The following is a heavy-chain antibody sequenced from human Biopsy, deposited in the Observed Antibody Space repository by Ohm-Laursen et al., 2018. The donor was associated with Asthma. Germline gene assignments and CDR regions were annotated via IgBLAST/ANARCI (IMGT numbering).Heavy chain of an antibody. V-gene: IGHV2-70*04. CDR2: IDWDDDK. D-gene: IGHD6-13*01. J-gene: IGHJ4*02. CDR1: GLSLSKTGMR. CDR3: AREQQLGNFDY. Sequence: TQTLTLTCTLSGLSLSKTGMRVSWIRQPPGKALEWLARIDWDDDKFYSCSLKTRLTISKDTSKNQVVLTMTTMDPVDTATYYCAREQQLGNFDYWGQGTLVTVSS.